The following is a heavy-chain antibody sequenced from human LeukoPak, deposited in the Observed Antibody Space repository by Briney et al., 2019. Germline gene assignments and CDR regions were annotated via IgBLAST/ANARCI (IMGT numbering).Heavy chain of an antibody. V-gene: IGHV1-18*01. CDR1: GYTFTSYG. J-gene: IGHJ5*02. CDR2: ISAYNGNT. CDR3: AREYYYDSSGYQPYNWFDP. Sequence: ASVTVPCKASGYTFTSYGISWVRQAPGQGLEWMGWISAYNGNTNYAQKLQGRVTMTTDTSTSTAYMELRSLRSDDTAVYYCAREYYYDSSGYQPYNWFDPWGQGTLVTVSS. D-gene: IGHD3-22*01.